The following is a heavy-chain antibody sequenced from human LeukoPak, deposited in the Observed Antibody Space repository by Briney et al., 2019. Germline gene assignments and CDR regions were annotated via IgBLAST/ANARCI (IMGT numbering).Heavy chain of an antibody. D-gene: IGHD2/OR15-2a*01. V-gene: IGHV3-33*08. CDR1: GFDFKTYG. J-gene: IGHJ4*02. CDR3: AREGPRGNSQFDY. CDR2: IWYDGSNK. Sequence: GGSLRLSCAASGFDFKTYGMHWVRQAPGKGLEWVALIWYDGSNKYYADSVKGRLTISRDNSKNTLYLQMNSLRAEDTAVYYCAREGPRGNSQFDYWGQGTLVTVSS.